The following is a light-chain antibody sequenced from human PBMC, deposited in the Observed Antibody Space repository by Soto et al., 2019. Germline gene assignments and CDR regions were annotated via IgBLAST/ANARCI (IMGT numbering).Light chain of an antibody. CDR3: QPYDSSLSARNF. J-gene: IGLJ1*01. CDR2: GNS. CDR1: SSNIGAGYD. Sequence: QSVLTQPPSVSGAPGQRVTISCTGSSSNIGAGYDVHWYQQLPGTAPKLLIYGNSNRPSGVPDRFSGSKSGTSASLAITGLQAEDEADYYCQPYDSSLSARNFFGIGTKVTAL. V-gene: IGLV1-40*01.